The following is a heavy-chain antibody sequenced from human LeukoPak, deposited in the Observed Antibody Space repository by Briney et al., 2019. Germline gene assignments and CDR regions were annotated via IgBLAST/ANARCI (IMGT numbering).Heavy chain of an antibody. CDR2: ISAYNGNT. Sequence: GASVKVSCKASGYTFTSYGISWVRQAPGQGLEWMGWISAYNGNTNYAQKLQGRVTMTTDTSTSTAYMELRSLRSDDTAVYYCAREGYDYVWGSYRRHNWFDPWGQGTLVTVSS. V-gene: IGHV1-18*01. CDR3: AREGYDYVWGSYRRHNWFDP. J-gene: IGHJ5*02. CDR1: GYTFTSYG. D-gene: IGHD3-16*02.